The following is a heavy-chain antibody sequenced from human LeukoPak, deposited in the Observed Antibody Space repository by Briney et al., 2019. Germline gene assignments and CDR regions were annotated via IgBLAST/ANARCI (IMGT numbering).Heavy chain of an antibody. J-gene: IGHJ4*02. V-gene: IGHV1-69*13. CDR1: GGTFSSYA. CDR2: IIPIFGTA. Sequence: ASVKVSCKASGGTFSSYAISWVRQAPGQGLEWMGGIIPIFGTANYAQKFQGRVTITADESTSTAYMELRSLRSDDTAVYYCARTFIAARLTDYWGQGTLVTVSS. CDR3: ARTFIAARLTDY. D-gene: IGHD6-6*01.